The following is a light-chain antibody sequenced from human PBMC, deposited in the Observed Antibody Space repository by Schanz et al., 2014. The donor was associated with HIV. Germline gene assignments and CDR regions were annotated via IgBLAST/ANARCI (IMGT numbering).Light chain of an antibody. CDR2: GNT. J-gene: IGLJ1*01. V-gene: IGLV1-44*01. CDR3: AAWDDRLNGYV. CDR1: SSNIGSNY. Sequence: QSVLTQPPSASGTPGQRVTISCSGSSSNIGSNYVYWYQQLPGTAPKLLIYGNTNRPSGVPDRFSGSKSGTSASLAISGLQSEDEADYYCAAWDDRLNGYVFGTGTKLTVL.